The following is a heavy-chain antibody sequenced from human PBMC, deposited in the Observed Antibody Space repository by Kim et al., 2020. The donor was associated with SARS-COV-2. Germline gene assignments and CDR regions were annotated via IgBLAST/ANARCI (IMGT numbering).Heavy chain of an antibody. V-gene: IGHV1-46*01. D-gene: IGHD5-12*01. CDR3: ARVGDGYNYYFDY. J-gene: IGHJ4*02. Sequence: YAQKFQGRVTMTRETSTSTVYMELSSLRSEDTAVYYCARVGDGYNYYFDYWGQGTLVTVSS.